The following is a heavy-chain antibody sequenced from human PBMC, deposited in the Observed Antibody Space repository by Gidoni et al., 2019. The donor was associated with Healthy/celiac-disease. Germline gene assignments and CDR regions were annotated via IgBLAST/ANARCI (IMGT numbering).Heavy chain of an antibody. J-gene: IGHJ6*03. D-gene: IGHD5-18*01. CDR2: IYTSGST. Sequence: QVQLQESGPGLLKPSQTLSLTCTVSGGSLSGGRYYWSWIRPPAGKGLAWIGRIYTSGSTNYNPALKSRVTISVDTSKNQFSLKLSSVTAADTAVYYCARGAPDTAMVTASDYYMDVWGKGTTVTVSS. CDR1: GGSLSGGRYY. V-gene: IGHV4-61*02. CDR3: ARGAPDTAMVTASDYYMDV.